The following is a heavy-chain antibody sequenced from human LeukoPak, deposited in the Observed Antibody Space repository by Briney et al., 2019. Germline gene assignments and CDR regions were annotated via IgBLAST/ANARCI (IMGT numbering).Heavy chain of an antibody. CDR3: ARDEDYYDSSGYYTTAEYFQH. Sequence: ASVKVSCKVSGYTLTELSMHWVRQAPGKGLEWMGGFDPEDGETIYAQKFQGRVTMTEDASTDTAYMELSSLRSEDTAVYYCARDEDYYDSSGYYTTAEYFQHWGQGTLVTVSS. V-gene: IGHV1-24*01. CDR2: FDPEDGET. CDR1: GYTLTELS. J-gene: IGHJ1*01. D-gene: IGHD3-22*01.